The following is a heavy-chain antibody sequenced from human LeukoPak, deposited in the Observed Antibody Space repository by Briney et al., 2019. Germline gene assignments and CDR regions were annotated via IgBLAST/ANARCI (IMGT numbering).Heavy chain of an antibody. CDR1: VFTFDEYA. CDR3: AKDIMRYSSSWWEFDP. Sequence: GGSLRLSCAASVFTFDEYAMHWVRQVPGKGLERVSGISWNSINIGYVDSVKGRFTISRDNAKNSLDLEMNSLRAEDTALYYCAKDIMRYSSSWWEFDPWGQGTRVTVSS. J-gene: IGHJ5*02. V-gene: IGHV3-9*01. D-gene: IGHD6-13*01. CDR2: ISWNSINI.